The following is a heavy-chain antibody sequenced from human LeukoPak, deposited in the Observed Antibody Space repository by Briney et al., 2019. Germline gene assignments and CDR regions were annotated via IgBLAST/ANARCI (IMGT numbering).Heavy chain of an antibody. CDR1: GYSISSGYY. CDR3: ASLNYYGSGSYYYYYYMDV. Sequence: SETLSLTCAVSGYSISSGYYWGWIRQPPGKGLEWIGSIYHSGGTYYNPSLKSRVTISVDTSKNQFSLKLSSVTAADTAVYYCASLNYYGSGSYYYYYYMDVWGKGTTVTVSS. J-gene: IGHJ6*03. D-gene: IGHD3-10*01. V-gene: IGHV4-38-2*01. CDR2: IYHSGGT.